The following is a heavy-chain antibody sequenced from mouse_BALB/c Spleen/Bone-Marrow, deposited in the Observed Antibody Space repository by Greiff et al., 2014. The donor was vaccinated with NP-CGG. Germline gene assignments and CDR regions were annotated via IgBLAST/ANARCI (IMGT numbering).Heavy chain of an antibody. CDR1: GLSLTSYG. D-gene: IGHD2-4*01. Sequence: QVQLQQSGPGLVAPSQSLSITCTVSGLSLTSYGVHWVRQPPGKGLEWLGVIWAGGSTNYNSALMSRLSISKDNSKSQVFLKMNSLQIDDTAMYYCARSGLRRPAMDYWGQGTSVTVSS. V-gene: IGHV2-9*02. J-gene: IGHJ4*01. CDR3: ARSGLRRPAMDY. CDR2: IWAGGST.